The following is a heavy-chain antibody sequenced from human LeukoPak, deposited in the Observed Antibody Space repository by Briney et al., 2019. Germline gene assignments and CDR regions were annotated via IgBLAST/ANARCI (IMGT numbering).Heavy chain of an antibody. J-gene: IGHJ4*02. CDR3: ARDRGYSYTDY. V-gene: IGHV4-59*01. CDR1: GGSISSYY. D-gene: IGHD5-18*01. CDR2: IYYSGST. Sequence: PSETLSLTCTVSGGSISSYYWSWIRQPPGKGLEWIGYIYYSGSTNYNPSLKSRVTISVDTSKNQFSLKLSSVTTAGTAVYYCARDRGYSYTDYWGQGTLVTVSS.